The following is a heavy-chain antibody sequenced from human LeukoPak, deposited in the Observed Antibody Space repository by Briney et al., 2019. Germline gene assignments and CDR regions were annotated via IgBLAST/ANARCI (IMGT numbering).Heavy chain of an antibody. D-gene: IGHD2-2*01. V-gene: IGHV4-34*01. Sequence: SETLSLTCAVYGGSFSGYYWSWIRQPPGKGLEWIGEINHSGSTNYDPSLKSRVTISVDTSKNQFSLKLSSVTAADTAVYYCARHSTCSSTSCATLFDYWGQGTLVTVSS. J-gene: IGHJ4*02. CDR3: ARHSTCSSTSCATLFDY. CDR2: INHSGST. CDR1: GGSFSGYY.